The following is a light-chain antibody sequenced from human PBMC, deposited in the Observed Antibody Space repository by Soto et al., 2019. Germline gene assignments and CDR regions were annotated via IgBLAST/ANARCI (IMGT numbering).Light chain of an antibody. CDR3: QQYNKWPLT. V-gene: IGKV3-15*01. CDR2: VTS. CDR1: QSVSSN. Sequence: EIVMTQSPATLSVSPGERATLSCRASQSVSSNLAWYQQTPGQAPRLLIYVTSTRATGIPARFSGSGSGTDFTLTISTLQSEDFAVYYCQQYNKWPLTFGGGTKVEIK. J-gene: IGKJ4*01.